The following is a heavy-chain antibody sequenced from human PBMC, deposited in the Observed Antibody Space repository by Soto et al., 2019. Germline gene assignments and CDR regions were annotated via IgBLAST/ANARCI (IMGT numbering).Heavy chain of an antibody. CDR2: VRYDGSNE. Sequence: GGSLKLSCAASWLSFSIYVIALFRQATVKGLEYVAGVRYDGSNEYYADSVKGRFTISRDNSKNTLYLQMNSLRAEDTAVYYCAKDLGCSGGSCRGNYGMDVWGQGTTVTVSS. J-gene: IGHJ6*02. CDR1: WLSFSIYV. CDR3: AKDLGCSGGSCRGNYGMDV. D-gene: IGHD2-15*01. V-gene: IGHV3-30*02.